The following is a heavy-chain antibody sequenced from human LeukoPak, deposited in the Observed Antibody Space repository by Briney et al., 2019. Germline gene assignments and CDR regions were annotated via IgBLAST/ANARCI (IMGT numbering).Heavy chain of an antibody. Sequence: PGGSLRLSCAASGFTFSSYSMNWVRQAPGRGLGWVSSISSRIGYIYYADSVKGRFTISRDNAKNSLYLQMNSLRAEDTAVYYCARDGGGVVVVVAATTGTGMDVWGKGTTVTVSS. CDR2: ISSRIGYI. V-gene: IGHV3-21*01. CDR3: ARDGGGVVVVVAATTGTGMDV. CDR1: GFTFSSYS. J-gene: IGHJ6*04. D-gene: IGHD2-15*01.